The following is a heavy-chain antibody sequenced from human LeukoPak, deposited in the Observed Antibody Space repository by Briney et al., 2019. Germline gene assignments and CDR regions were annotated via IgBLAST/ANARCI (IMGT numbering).Heavy chain of an antibody. CDR1: GYTFTSYE. Sequence: ASVKVSCKASGYTFTSYEINWVRQATGQGLEWMGWMNPNSGNTGYAQKFQGRVTMTRNTSISTAYMELSSLRSEDTAVYYCARVGGSYVSIGYYYYYYGMDVWGQGTTVTVSS. CDR2: MNPNSGNT. V-gene: IGHV1-8*01. J-gene: IGHJ6*02. CDR3: ARVGGSYVSIGYYYYYYGMDV. D-gene: IGHD3-16*01.